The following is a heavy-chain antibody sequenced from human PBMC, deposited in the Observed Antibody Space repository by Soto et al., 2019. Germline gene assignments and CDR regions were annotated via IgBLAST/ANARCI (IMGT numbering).Heavy chain of an antibody. V-gene: IGHV3-23*01. CDR3: AKHRAGFGSGSDTYYFDV. CDR2: LSGSGGTT. Sequence: EVQLLESWGDLVQPGGSLRLSCIASGVTFSTYAMSWVRQAPGKGLECVSALSGSGGTTYYADSVQGRFTISRDNSKNTLYLQMNSLRAEDTAVYYCAKHRAGFGSGSDTYYFDVWGQGTLVTVSS. D-gene: IGHD3-10*01. CDR1: GVTFSTYA. J-gene: IGHJ4*02.